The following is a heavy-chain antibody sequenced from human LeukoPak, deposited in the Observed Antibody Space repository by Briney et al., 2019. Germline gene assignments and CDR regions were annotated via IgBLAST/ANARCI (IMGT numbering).Heavy chain of an antibody. J-gene: IGHJ6*02. V-gene: IGHV4-59*01. CDR1: GGSMSGFF. D-gene: IGHD3-10*01. Sequence: SETLSLTCTVSGGSMSGFFWTWIRQPPGREKELNGSIYYCESSTKYNPPLKSRVTISVDTSKSQFSLTLNSATAADTAVYYCARTSRHFYGSGTNLTPWPAGMDVWGQGTTVTVS. CDR2: IYYCESST. CDR3: ARTSRHFYGSGTNLTPWPAGMDV.